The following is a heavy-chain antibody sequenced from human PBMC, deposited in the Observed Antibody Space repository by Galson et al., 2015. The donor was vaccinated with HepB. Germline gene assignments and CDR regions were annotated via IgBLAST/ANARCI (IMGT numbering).Heavy chain of an antibody. CDR1: GYTFTSYA. V-gene: IGHV1-3*01. J-gene: IGHJ6*02. CDR2: INAGNGNT. Sequence: SVKVSCKASGYTFTSYAMHWVRQAPGQRLEWMGWINAGNGNTKYSQKFQGRVTITRDTSASTAYMELSSLRSEDTAVYYCARDRDSSSSLYYYYGMDVWGQGTTVTVSS. D-gene: IGHD6-13*01. CDR3: ARDRDSSSSLYYYYGMDV.